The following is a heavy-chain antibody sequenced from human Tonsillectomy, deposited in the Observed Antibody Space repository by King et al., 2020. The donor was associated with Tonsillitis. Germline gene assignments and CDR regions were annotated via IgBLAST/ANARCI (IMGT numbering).Heavy chain of an antibody. V-gene: IGHV4-34*01. Sequence: VQLQQWGAGLLKPSETLSLTCAVYGGSFSGYYWSWIRQPPGKGLEWIGEINHSGSTNYNPSLKSRVTISVDTSKNQFSLKLSSVTAADTAVYYCARSGPRWLQPHWFDPWGQGTLVTVSS. CDR1: GGSFSGYY. D-gene: IGHD5-24*01. CDR3: ARSGPRWLQPHWFDP. J-gene: IGHJ5*02. CDR2: INHSGST.